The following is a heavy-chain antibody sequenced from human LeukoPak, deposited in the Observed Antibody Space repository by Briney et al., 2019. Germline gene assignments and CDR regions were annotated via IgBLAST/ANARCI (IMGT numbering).Heavy chain of an antibody. J-gene: IGHJ4*02. V-gene: IGHV3-9*01. CDR2: ISWNSGSI. Sequence: GGSPRLSCAASGFTFDDYAMHWVRQAPGKGLEWVSGISWNSGSIGYADSVKGRFTISRDNAKNSLYLQMNSLRAEDTALYYCAKAVQGIVGATWYYFDYWGQGTLVTVSS. CDR1: GFTFDDYA. D-gene: IGHD1-26*01. CDR3: AKAVQGIVGATWYYFDY.